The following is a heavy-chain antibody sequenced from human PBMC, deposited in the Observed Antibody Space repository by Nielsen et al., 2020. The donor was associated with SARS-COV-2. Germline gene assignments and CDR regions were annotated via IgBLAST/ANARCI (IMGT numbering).Heavy chain of an antibody. D-gene: IGHD2-15*01. V-gene: IGHV3-23*01. CDR3: AKSLLRYYYYGMDV. J-gene: IGHJ6*02. CDR1: GFTSSSYA. CDR2: ISGSGGST. Sequence: GESLKISCAASGFTSSSYAMSWVRQAPGKGLEWVSAISGSGGSTYYADSVKGRFTISRDNSKNTLYLQMNSLRAEDTAVYYCAKSLLRYYYYGMDVWGQGTTVTVSS.